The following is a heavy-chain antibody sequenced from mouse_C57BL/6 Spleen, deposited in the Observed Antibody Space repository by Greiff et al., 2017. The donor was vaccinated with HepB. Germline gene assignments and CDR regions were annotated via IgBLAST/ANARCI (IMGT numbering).Heavy chain of an antibody. CDR1: GFTFSNYW. J-gene: IGHJ1*03. CDR3: TGRLLRYFDV. Sequence: EVQLVESGGGLVQPGGSMKLSCVASGFTFSNYWMNWVRQSPEKGLEWVAQIRLKSDNYATHYAESVKGRFTISRDDSKSSVYLQMNNLRAEDTGIYYCTGRLLRYFDVWGTGTTVTVSS. CDR2: IRLKSDNYAT. D-gene: IGHD2-3*01. V-gene: IGHV6-3*01.